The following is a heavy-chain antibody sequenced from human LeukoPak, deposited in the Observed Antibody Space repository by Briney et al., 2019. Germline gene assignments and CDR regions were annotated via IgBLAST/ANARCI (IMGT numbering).Heavy chain of an antibody. D-gene: IGHD2-2*01. CDR3: ASLVVVPVATGGSFDP. CDR2: ISSSSNTI. Sequence: GGSLRLSCAASGFTFSSYSMNWVRQAPGNGLEWVSYISSSSNTIYYADSVKGRFTISRDNAKNSLSLQMNSLRAEDTAVYYCASLVVVPVATGGSFDPWGQGTLVTVSS. CDR1: GFTFSSYS. J-gene: IGHJ5*02. V-gene: IGHV3-48*04.